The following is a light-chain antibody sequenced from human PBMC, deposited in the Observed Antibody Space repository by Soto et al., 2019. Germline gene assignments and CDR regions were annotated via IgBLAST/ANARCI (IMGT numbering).Light chain of an antibody. V-gene: IGLV1-40*01. CDR2: GNT. CDR3: QSFAVNLSGSL. Sequence: QSVLTQPPSMSGAPGQRIPISCTGSSSNLGAVYDVQWYQQFPGEAPKLLIFGNTFRLSGVRDRFSGSRSGTSASLDITGLQGEDEADYYCQSFAVNLSGSLFGGGTKVTVL. J-gene: IGLJ2*01. CDR1: SSNLGAVYD.